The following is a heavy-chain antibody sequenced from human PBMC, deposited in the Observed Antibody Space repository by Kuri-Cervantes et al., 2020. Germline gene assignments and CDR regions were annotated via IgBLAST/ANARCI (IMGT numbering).Heavy chain of an antibody. D-gene: IGHD6-19*01. CDR1: GYTFTGYY. CDR2: INPNSGGT. Sequence: ASVKVSCKASGYTFTGYYMHWVRQAPGQGLEWMGWINPNSGGTNYAQKLQGRVTMTTDTSTSTAYMELRSLRSDDTAVYYCARSSGWLWGVISYYYYMDVWGKGTTVTVSS. CDR3: ARSSGWLWGVISYYYYMDV. J-gene: IGHJ6*03. V-gene: IGHV1-2*02.